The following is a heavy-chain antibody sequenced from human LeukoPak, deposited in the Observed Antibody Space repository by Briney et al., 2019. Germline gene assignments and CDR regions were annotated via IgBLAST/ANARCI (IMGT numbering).Heavy chain of an antibody. Sequence: SETLSLTCTVSGGSIRSYYWRWIRQPPGKGLEWIGYIYYSGSTNYNPSLKSRVTISVDTSKNQFSLNLSSVTAADTAVYYCARVSGQRSYYYYYMDVWGKGTTVTVSS. CDR2: IYYSGST. V-gene: IGHV4-59*01. D-gene: IGHD3-10*01. CDR1: GGSIRSYY. J-gene: IGHJ6*03. CDR3: ARVSGQRSYYYYYMDV.